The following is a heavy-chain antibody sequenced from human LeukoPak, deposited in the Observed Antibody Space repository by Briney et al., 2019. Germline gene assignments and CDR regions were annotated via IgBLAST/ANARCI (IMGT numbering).Heavy chain of an antibody. CDR2: ISSSSSYI. D-gene: IGHD5-18*01. CDR1: GFTFSSYS. CDR3: ERDKGPSDTAMGRWFDP. V-gene: IGHV3-21*01. J-gene: IGHJ5*02. Sequence: PGGSLRLSCAASGFTFSSYSMNWVRQAPGKGLEWVSSISSSSSYIYYADSVKGRFTISRDNAKNSLYLQMNSLRAEDTAVYYCERDKGPSDTAMGRWFDPWGQGTLVTVSS.